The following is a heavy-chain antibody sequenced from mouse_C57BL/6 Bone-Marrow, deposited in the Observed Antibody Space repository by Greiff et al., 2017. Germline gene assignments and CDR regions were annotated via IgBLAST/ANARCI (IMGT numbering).Heavy chain of an antibody. Sequence: EVQLMESGGGLVKPGGSLKLSCAASGFTFSSYAMSWVRQTPEKRLEWVATISDGGSYTYYPDNVKGRFTISRDNAKNNLYLQMSHLKSEDTAMYYCARDHYGNYGYWGQGTTLTVSS. D-gene: IGHD2-1*01. V-gene: IGHV5-4*01. CDR3: ARDHYGNYGY. CDR1: GFTFSSYA. J-gene: IGHJ2*01. CDR2: ISDGGSYT.